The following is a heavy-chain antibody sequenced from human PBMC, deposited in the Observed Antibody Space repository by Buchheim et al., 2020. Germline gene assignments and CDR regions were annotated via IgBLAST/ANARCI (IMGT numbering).Heavy chain of an antibody. CDR1: GGSISSYY. Sequence: QVQLQESGPGLVKPSETLSLTCTVSGGSISSYYWSWIRQPPGKGLEWIGYIYYSGSTNYNPSLKSRVTISVDTSKNQFSLKLSSVTAADTAVYYCARSQLYRDGGSYYYYGMDVWGQGTT. CDR2: IYYSGST. D-gene: IGHD3-16*01. J-gene: IGHJ6*02. CDR3: ARSQLYRDGGSYYYYGMDV. V-gene: IGHV4-59*01.